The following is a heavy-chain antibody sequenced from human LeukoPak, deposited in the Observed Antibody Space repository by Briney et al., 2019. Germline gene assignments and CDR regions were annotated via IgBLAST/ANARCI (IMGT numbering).Heavy chain of an antibody. CDR2: MSYDGMNK. CDR3: ARGMYSGSYYWYFDL. CDR1: GFTFSSYA. D-gene: IGHD1-26*01. V-gene: IGHV3-30*04. Sequence: PGRSLRLSCAASGFTFSSYAMHWVRQAPGKGLKWVAVMSYDGMNKYYADSVKGRFTISRDNSKNTLYLQMNSLRAEDTAVYYCARGMYSGSYYWYFDLWGRGTLVTVSS. J-gene: IGHJ2*01.